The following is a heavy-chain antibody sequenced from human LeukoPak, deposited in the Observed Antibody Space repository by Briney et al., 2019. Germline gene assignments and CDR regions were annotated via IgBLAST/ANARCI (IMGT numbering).Heavy chain of an antibody. D-gene: IGHD2-15*01. J-gene: IGHJ4*02. Sequence: GGSLRLSCAASGFTFSSYGMHWVRQAPGKGLEWVAFIRYDGSNKYYADSVKGRFTISRDNSKNTLYLQMNSLRAEDTAVYYCAKSSHCSGGSCYRAIDYWGQGTLVTVSS. CDR3: AKSSHCSGGSCYRAIDY. V-gene: IGHV3-30*02. CDR1: GFTFSSYG. CDR2: IRYDGSNK.